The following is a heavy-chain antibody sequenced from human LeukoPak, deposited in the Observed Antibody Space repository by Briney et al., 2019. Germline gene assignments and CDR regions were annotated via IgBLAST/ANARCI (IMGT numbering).Heavy chain of an antibody. V-gene: IGHV3-48*04. J-gene: IGHJ4*02. Sequence: GGSLRLSCAASGFTFSSFSMNWVRQAPGKGLEWVSYISGSGSTIYYADSLKGRFTISRDNAKNSLYLQMNSLRAEDTAVYYCARGPGRDAYTFVSYWGQGTLVTVSS. CDR3: ARGPGRDAYTFVSY. D-gene: IGHD5-24*01. CDR1: GFTFSSFS. CDR2: ISGSGSTI.